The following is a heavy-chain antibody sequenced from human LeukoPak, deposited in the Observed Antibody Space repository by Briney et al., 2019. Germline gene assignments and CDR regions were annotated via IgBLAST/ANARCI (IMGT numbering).Heavy chain of an antibody. CDR2: ISYDGSNK. CDR1: GFTFSSYA. J-gene: IGHJ4*02. V-gene: IGHV3-30-3*01. D-gene: IGHD5-24*01. CDR3: ARDRADGYKKFDY. Sequence: GGSLRLSCAASGFTFSSYAMHWVRQAPGKGLEWVAVISYDGSNKYYADSVKGRFTISRDNSKNTLYLQMNSLRAEDTAVYYCARDRADGYKKFDYWGQGTLVTVSS.